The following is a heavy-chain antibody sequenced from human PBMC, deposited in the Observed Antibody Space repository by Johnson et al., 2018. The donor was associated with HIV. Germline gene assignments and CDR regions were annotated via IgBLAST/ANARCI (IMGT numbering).Heavy chain of an antibody. CDR3: ARERGAVAGTAAFAF. Sequence: VQLMESGGGLIQPGGSLRLSCAASGFTVSSNYMSWVRQAPGKGLEWVSVIYSGDSTYYADSVKGRFTISRDNSKNTLYLQMNSLSAEDTAVYYCARERGAVAGTAAFAFWGQGTVVTVSS. CDR2: IYSGDST. CDR1: GFTVSSNY. D-gene: IGHD6-19*01. V-gene: IGHV3-53*01. J-gene: IGHJ3*01.